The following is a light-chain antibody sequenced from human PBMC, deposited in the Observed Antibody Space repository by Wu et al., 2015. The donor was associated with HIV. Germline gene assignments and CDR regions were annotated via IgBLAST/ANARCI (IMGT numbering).Light chain of an antibody. J-gene: IGKJ1*01. CDR2: STS. CDR1: QTVTSDY. CDR3: QQYGSSPLT. V-gene: IGKV3-20*01. Sequence: EIVLTQFPGTVSLSLGERATLSCRASQTVTSDYLAWYQQKPGQGPRLVIYSTSSRATGIPDRFTGSGSGTDFTLTISRLEPEDAAVYFCQQYGSSPLTFGQGTKVE.